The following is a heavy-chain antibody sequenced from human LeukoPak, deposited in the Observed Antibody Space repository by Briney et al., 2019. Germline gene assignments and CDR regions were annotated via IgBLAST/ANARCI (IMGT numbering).Heavy chain of an antibody. V-gene: IGHV4-59*11. J-gene: IGHJ4*02. CDR2: VYYSGST. D-gene: IGHD6-19*01. CDR1: GGSISSHY. CDR3: ARGGWTQDS. Sequence: SGTLSLTCTVSGGSISSHYWTWIRQPPGKGLEWIGYVYYSGSTDYNPSLKSRVTISVDTSKNQFSLKLSSVTAADTAVYYCARGGWTQDSWGQGTLVTVSS.